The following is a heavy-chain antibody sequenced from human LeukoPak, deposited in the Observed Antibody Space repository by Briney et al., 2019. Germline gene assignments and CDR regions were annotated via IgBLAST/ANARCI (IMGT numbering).Heavy chain of an antibody. V-gene: IGHV3-7*01. CDR3: AFCREMAIGYSQHYYYYMVL. D-gene: IGHD5-24*01. CDR1: ELTFSSYW. J-gene: IGHJ6*03. Sequence: PGGSLRLSRAASELTFSSYWMNWVRQASGKGLEWVANIKQEGSEKYYVDSVKGRFTISRDNAKNSLYLQMNSLRAEDTAVYYCAFCREMAIGYSQHYYYYMVLWGKGTAVTVSS. CDR2: IKQEGSEK.